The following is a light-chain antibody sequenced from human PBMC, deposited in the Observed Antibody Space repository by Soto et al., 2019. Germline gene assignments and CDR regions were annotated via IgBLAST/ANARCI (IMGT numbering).Light chain of an antibody. CDR3: AAWDDTLSGPV. CDR1: SSNIGSNY. V-gene: IGLV1-47*01. CDR2: RSS. Sequence: QPVLTQPPSASGTPGQRVTISCSGSSSNIGSNYVYWYQQLPGTAPKLLMYRSSQRPSGVPDRFSGSKSGTSASLAISGLRSEDEADYYCAAWDDTLSGPVFGGGTKLTVL. J-gene: IGLJ2*01.